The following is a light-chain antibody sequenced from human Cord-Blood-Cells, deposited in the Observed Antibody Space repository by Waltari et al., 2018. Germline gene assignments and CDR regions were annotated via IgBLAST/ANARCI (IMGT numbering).Light chain of an antibody. J-gene: IGLJ2*01. Sequence: QSALTHPATVSGYPGQSITIPCTGTSSAGWSYNLVSSYQQHPGKAPELMIYEGSNRPSGFSNRFSGTKSGNTASLTIAGLQAEDEADYYCCSYACSSTFVVFGGGTKLTVL. CDR3: CSYACSSTFVV. CDR1: SSAGWSYNL. CDR2: EGS. V-gene: IGLV2-23*03.